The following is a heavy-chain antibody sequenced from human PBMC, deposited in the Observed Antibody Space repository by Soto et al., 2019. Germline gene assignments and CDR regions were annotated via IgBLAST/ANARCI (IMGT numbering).Heavy chain of an antibody. Sequence: GGSLRLSCAASGFTFSSYGMHWVRQAPGKGLEWVAVISYDGSNKYYADSVKGRFTISRDNSKNTLYLQMNSLRAEDTAVYYRAKDPNSGGSYSEGDYFVYWGQGTLVTVSS. CDR3: AKDPNSGGSYSEGDYFVY. J-gene: IGHJ4*02. V-gene: IGHV3-30*18. D-gene: IGHD1-26*01. CDR2: ISYDGSNK. CDR1: GFTFSSYG.